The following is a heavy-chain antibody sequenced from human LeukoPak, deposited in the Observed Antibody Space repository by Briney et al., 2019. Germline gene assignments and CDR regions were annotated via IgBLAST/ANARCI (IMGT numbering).Heavy chain of an antibody. CDR2: IYASGNT. Sequence: PSETLSLTCTVSGGSISSYYWSCIRQPAGKGLEWIGRIYASGNTKYNPSLKSRVAMSVDTSKNQFSLKLNSVTAADTAVYYCARDRGYYMDVWGKGTTVTVSS. CDR3: ARDRGYYMDV. J-gene: IGHJ6*03. V-gene: IGHV4-4*07. CDR1: GGSISSYY.